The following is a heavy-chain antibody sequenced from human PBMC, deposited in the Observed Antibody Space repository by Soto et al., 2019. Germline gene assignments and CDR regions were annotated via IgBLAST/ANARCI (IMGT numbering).Heavy chain of an antibody. V-gene: IGHV3-30*18. CDR2: ISYDGSNK. CDR3: AKIVVPAAAYYYYYGMDV. J-gene: IGHJ6*02. D-gene: IGHD2-2*01. Sequence: QVQLVESGGGVVQPGRSLRLSCAASGFTFSSYGMHWVRQAPGKGLEWVAVISYDGSNKYYADSVKGRFTISRDNFKNTLYLQMNSLRAEDTAVYYCAKIVVPAAAYYYYYGMDVWGQGTTVTVSS. CDR1: GFTFSSYG.